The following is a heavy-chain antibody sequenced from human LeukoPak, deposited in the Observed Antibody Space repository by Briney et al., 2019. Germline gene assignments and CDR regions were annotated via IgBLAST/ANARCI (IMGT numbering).Heavy chain of an antibody. J-gene: IGHJ4*02. V-gene: IGHV4-59*08. CDR1: GGSMSNYY. CDR3: ARHGTYSSSARFDY. CDR2: IYYSGST. D-gene: IGHD6-13*01. Sequence: SETLSLTCSVSGGSMSNYYWSWIPQPPGKGLEWIGYIYYSGSTNYNPSLKSRVTISVDTSKNQFSLKLSSVTAADTAVYYCARHGTYSSSARFDYWGQGTLVTVSS.